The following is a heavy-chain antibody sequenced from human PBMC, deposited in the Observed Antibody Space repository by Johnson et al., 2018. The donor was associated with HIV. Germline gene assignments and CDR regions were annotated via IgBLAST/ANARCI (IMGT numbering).Heavy chain of an antibody. CDR1: GFTFSSYG. J-gene: IGHJ3*02. D-gene: IGHD6-6*01. V-gene: IGHV3-30*18. CDR3: AKGYSSSDAFDI. CDR2: ISYDGSNK. Sequence: QVQLVESGGGVVQPGRSLRLSCAASGFTFSSYGMHWVRQAPGKGLEWVAVISYDGSNKYYADSVKGRFTISRDNSKNTLYLQMNSLRAEDTAVYYCAKGYSSSDAFDIRGQGTMVTVSS.